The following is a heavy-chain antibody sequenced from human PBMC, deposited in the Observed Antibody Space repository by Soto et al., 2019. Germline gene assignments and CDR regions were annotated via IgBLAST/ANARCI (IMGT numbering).Heavy chain of an antibody. V-gene: IGHV1-46*01. D-gene: IGHD3-22*01. Sequence: ASVKVSCKASGYTSTSYYMHWVRQAPGQGLEWMGIINPSGGSTSYAQKFQGRVTMTRDTSTSTVYMELSSLRSEDTAVYYCARVIRDSSGYYTVDYWGQGTLVTVSS. CDR2: INPSGGST. CDR1: GYTSTSYY. J-gene: IGHJ4*02. CDR3: ARVIRDSSGYYTVDY.